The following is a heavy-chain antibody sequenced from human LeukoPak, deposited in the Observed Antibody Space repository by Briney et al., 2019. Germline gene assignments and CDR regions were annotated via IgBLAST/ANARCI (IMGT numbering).Heavy chain of an antibody. CDR3: AIAAAGTGVAVDV. V-gene: IGHV3-48*03. CDR2: ISSSGSTI. CDR1: GFTFSSYE. J-gene: IGHJ6*04. D-gene: IGHD6-13*01. Sequence: GGSLRLSCAASGFTFSSYEMNWVRQAPGKGLKWVSYISSSGSTIYYADSVKGRFTISRDNAKNSLYLQMNSVRAEDTAVYYCAIAAAGTGVAVDVWGKGTTVTVSS.